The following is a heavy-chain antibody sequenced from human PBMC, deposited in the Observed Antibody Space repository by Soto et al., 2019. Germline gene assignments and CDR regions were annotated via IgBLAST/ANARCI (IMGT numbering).Heavy chain of an antibody. CDR3: ARDRVSLAMFGVPVGVFKN. V-gene: IGHV1-3*01. D-gene: IGHD3-3*01. CDR1: GYTFTTFA. J-gene: IGHJ4*02. CDR2: INAGSGYT. Sequence: ASVKVSCKASGYTFTTFAMHWVRQAPGQRPEWLGWINAGSGYTKYSQNFQDRVTISSDTFASTAYMELSSLRSGDTAIYYCARDRVSLAMFGVPVGVFKNWGQGTLVTVSS.